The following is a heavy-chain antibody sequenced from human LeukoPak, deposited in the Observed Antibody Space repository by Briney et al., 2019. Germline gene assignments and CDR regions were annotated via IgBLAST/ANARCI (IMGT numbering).Heavy chain of an antibody. J-gene: IGHJ4*02. D-gene: IGHD1-7*01. CDR2: IYYSGST. CDR1: GGSISSSSYY. Sequence: KPSETLSHSCTVSGGSISSSSYYWGWIRQPPGKGPEWIGSIYYSGSTYYNPSLKSRVTISVDTSKNQFSLKLSSVTAADTAVYYCARVARTGTYFDYWGQGTLVTVSS. V-gene: IGHV4-39*07. CDR3: ARVARTGTYFDY.